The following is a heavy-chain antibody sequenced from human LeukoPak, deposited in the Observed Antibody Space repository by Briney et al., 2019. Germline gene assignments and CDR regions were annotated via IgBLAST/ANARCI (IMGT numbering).Heavy chain of an antibody. Sequence: GGSPRLSCAASGVTFSVVSMRCGSQGPQEGLGWGSSISSSSSYVYYAYSVKGRCTISRDNAKTSLYLHMNSLRAEDTAVYYCASDDPYLRSAGGSFDYWGQGTLVTVSS. CDR2: ISSSSSYV. CDR1: GVTFSVVS. D-gene: IGHD6-13*01. CDR3: ASDDPYLRSAGGSFDY. V-gene: IGHV3-21*01. J-gene: IGHJ4*02.